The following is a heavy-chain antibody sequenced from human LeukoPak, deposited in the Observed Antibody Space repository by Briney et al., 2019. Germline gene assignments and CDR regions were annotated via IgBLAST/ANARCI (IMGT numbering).Heavy chain of an antibody. V-gene: IGHV4-39*01. Sequence: SETLSLTCTVSGGSISSGPYYWGWIRQPPGKGLEWIGSMYYRGTTYYNPSLKSRVTISVDTSKNQFSLKLSSVTAADTAVYYCVYPTEDYWGQGTLVTVSS. D-gene: IGHD4-17*01. CDR1: GGSISSGPYY. J-gene: IGHJ4*02. CDR2: MYYRGTT. CDR3: VYPTEDY.